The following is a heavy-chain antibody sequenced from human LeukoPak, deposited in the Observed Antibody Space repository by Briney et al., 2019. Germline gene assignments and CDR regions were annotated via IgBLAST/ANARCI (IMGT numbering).Heavy chain of an antibody. CDR2: IYSSGST. CDR1: GLTVSSNY. CDR3: AREAAADPYYFDY. V-gene: IGHV3-66*01. J-gene: IGHJ4*02. Sequence: GGSLRLSCAASGLTVSSNYMTWVRQAQGKGLEWVSVIYSSGSTNYADSVKGRFTISRDNSKNTLYLQMNSLRVEDTAVYYCAREAAADPYYFDYWGQGTPVTVSS. D-gene: IGHD6-13*01.